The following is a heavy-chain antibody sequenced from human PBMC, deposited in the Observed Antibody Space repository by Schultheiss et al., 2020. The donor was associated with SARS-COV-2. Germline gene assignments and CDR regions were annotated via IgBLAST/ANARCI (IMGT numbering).Heavy chain of an antibody. D-gene: IGHD4-11*01. Sequence: SETLSLTCAVSGGSISSSNWWSWVRQPPGKGLEWIGYIYYSGSTYYNPSLKSRVTISVDTSRNQFSLKLSSVTAADTAVYYCARRPVTRGWGYYGMDVWGQGTTVTVSS. CDR2: IYYSGST. V-gene: IGHV4-4*02. J-gene: IGHJ6*02. CDR3: ARRPVTRGWGYYGMDV. CDR1: GGSISSSNW.